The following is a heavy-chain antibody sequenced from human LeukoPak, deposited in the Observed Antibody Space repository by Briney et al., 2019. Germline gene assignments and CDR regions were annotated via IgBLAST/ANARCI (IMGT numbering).Heavy chain of an antibody. CDR3: AKVSGTSWQLDY. Sequence: GGSLRLSCAASGFTLTSYAMTWVRQAPGKGLEWVSALSGSGDNTYHADSVEGRFTLSRDNSKNTLYLQMNSLRAEDTAVYYCAKVSGTSWQLDYWGQGTLVTVSS. CDR1: GFTLTSYA. CDR2: LSGSGDNT. J-gene: IGHJ4*02. D-gene: IGHD2-2*01. V-gene: IGHV3-23*01.